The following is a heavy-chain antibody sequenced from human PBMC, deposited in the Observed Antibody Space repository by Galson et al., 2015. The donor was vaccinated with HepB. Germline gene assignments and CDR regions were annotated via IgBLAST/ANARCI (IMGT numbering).Heavy chain of an antibody. Sequence: LVKVSCKASGYTFTSYAMHWVRQAPGQRLEWMGWINAGNGNTKYSQKFQGRVTITRDTSASTAYMELSSLRSEDTAVYYCARVFDYYDSSGYYHLPFFDYWGQGTLVTVSS. CDR1: GYTFTSYA. CDR2: INAGNGNT. V-gene: IGHV1-3*01. CDR3: ARVFDYYDSSGYYHLPFFDY. J-gene: IGHJ4*02. D-gene: IGHD3-22*01.